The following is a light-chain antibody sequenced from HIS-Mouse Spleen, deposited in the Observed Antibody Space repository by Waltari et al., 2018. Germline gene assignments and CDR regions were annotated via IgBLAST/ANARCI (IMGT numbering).Light chain of an antibody. Sequence: SYELTQPPSVSVSPGQTARITCSGDALPKKYAYGYQQKSGQAPVLVIYEDSKRPSGIPEGFSGSSSGTMAHLTISGAQVEDEADYYCYSTDSSGKHRVFGGGTKLTVL. CDR2: EDS. V-gene: IGLV3-10*01. CDR3: YSTDSSGKHRV. CDR1: ALPKKY. J-gene: IGLJ2*01.